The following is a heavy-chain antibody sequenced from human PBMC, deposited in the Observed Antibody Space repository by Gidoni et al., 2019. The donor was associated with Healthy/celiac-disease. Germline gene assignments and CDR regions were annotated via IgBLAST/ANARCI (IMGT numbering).Heavy chain of an antibody. Sequence: QVQLVQSGAAVKKPGSSVKVSCKASGGPFRSYAISWVRQAPGQGLEWMGGIIPIFGTANYAQKFQGRVTITADKSTSTAYMELSSLRSEDTAVYYCARDRSGGMLNWFDPWGQGTLVTVSS. J-gene: IGHJ5*02. CDR2: IIPIFGTA. D-gene: IGHD2-15*01. CDR3: ARDRSGGMLNWFDP. CDR1: GGPFRSYA. V-gene: IGHV1-69*06.